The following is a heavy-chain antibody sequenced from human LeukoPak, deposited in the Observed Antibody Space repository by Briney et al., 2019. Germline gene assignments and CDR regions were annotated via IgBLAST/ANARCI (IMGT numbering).Heavy chain of an antibody. CDR1: GFTFSDYY. J-gene: IGHJ4*02. CDR3: ARERYSTGNFYS. Sequence: GGSLRLSCAASGFTFSDYYMSWIRQAPGEGLEWISYISSSATTMYYAASVKGRFTISRDNAKNSLYLQMNSLRAEDTAVYYCARERYSTGNFYSWGQGTLVTVSS. CDR2: ISSSATTM. V-gene: IGHV3-11*01. D-gene: IGHD6-19*01.